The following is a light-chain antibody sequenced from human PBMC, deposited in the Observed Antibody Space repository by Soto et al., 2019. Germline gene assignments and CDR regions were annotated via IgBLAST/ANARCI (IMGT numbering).Light chain of an antibody. Sequence: QSALTQPRSVSGSPGQSVTISCTGTNSDVGAYTFVSWYQQLPGKAPKLIISAVSYRPSGVPDRFSGSKSGNTASLTISGLQTEDEADYYCFSYTASDMWVFGGGTKVTV. J-gene: IGLJ3*02. CDR3: FSYTASDMWV. CDR1: NSDVGAYTF. CDR2: AVS. V-gene: IGLV2-11*01.